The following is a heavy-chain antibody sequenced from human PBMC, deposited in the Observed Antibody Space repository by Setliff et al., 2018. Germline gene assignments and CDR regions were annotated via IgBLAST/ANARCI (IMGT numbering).Heavy chain of an antibody. CDR1: GYSISSGYY. CDR2: IYHSGST. Sequence: SETLSLTCSVSGYSISSGYYWGWIRQPPEKGLEWIGSIYHSGSTYYNPSLKSRVTISVDTSKNQYSLKVSPVTAADTAVYYCARSFSRREKFLLDYWGQGALVTVSS. V-gene: IGHV4-38-2*01. J-gene: IGHJ4*02. CDR3: ARSFSRREKFLLDY.